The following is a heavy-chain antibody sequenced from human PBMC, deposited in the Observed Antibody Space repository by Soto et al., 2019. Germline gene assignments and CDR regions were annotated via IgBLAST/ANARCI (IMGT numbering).Heavy chain of an antibody. D-gene: IGHD1-26*01. Sequence: TSVKLTCKVSGDTHTELSMHWVRQAPGKGLEWMGGFDPEDGETIYAQKFQGRVTMTEDTSTDTAYMELSSLRSEDTAVYYCATDLTGGSYYLDYWGQGTLVTVSS. CDR2: FDPEDGET. CDR3: ATDLTGGSYYLDY. J-gene: IGHJ4*02. CDR1: GDTHTELS. V-gene: IGHV1-24*01.